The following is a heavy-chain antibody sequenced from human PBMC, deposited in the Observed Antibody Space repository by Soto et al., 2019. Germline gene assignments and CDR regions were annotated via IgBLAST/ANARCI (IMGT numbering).Heavy chain of an antibody. D-gene: IGHD2-15*01. Sequence: SETLSLTCTVSGGSISSGGYYWSWIRQHPGKGLEWIGYIYYSGSTYCNPSLKSRVTISVDTSKNQFSLKLSSVTAADTAVYYCARGEWEYCSGGSSYPPDYWGQGPLVTVSS. CDR2: IYYSGST. J-gene: IGHJ4*02. V-gene: IGHV4-31*03. CDR1: GGSISSGGYY. CDR3: ARGEWEYCSGGSSYPPDY.